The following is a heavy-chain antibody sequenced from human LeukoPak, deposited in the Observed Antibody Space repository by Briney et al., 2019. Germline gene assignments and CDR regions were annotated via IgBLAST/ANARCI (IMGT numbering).Heavy chain of an antibody. CDR3: AKARGPIGSAFDI. J-gene: IGHJ3*02. CDR2: ISWDGGVT. CDR1: GFIFDDYL. V-gene: IGHV3-43*01. D-gene: IGHD1-26*01. Sequence: GGSLRLSCAASGFIFDDYLIHWVRQRPGKGLEWVSLISWDGGVTYHADSVKGRFTISRDNSKNSLYLQMNSLRTEDTALYYCAKARGPIGSAFDIWGQGTMVTVSS.